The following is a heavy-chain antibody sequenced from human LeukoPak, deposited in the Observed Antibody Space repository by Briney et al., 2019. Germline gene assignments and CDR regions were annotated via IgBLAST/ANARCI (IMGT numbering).Heavy chain of an antibody. D-gene: IGHD6-13*01. CDR1: GFTFSSYA. J-gene: IGHJ5*02. CDR2: ISYDGTDK. Sequence: RGSLRLSCAASGFTFSSYAMHWVRQAPGKGLEWVAVISYDGTDKYYGDSVKGRFTISRDNSKSTVYLQMNSLRAEDTALYYCAREHIAATGNNWFDPWGQGTLVTVSS. V-gene: IGHV3-30*19. CDR3: AREHIAATGNNWFDP.